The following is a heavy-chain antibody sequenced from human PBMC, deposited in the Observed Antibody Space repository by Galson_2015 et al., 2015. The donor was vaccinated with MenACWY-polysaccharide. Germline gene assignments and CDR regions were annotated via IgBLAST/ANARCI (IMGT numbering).Heavy chain of an antibody. CDR1: GYTFTSRD. CDR2: TTASSGNA. D-gene: IGHD2-15*01. CDR3: ATGAGVVGDS. V-gene: IGHV1-8*01. J-gene: IGHJ4*02. Sequence: SCKASGYTFTSRDLNWVRQAAGQGLEWMGWTTASSGNAVYAQKFQDSVTLTRDTSTSTVYMELSSLRSEDTGVYYCATGAGVVGDSWDQGTLVTVSS.